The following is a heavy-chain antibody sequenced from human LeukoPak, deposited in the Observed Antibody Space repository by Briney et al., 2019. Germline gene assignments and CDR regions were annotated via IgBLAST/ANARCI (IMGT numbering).Heavy chain of an antibody. J-gene: IGHJ6*02. Sequence: ASVKVSCKASGYTFTSYDINWVRQATGQGLEWMGWMNPNSGNTGYAQKFQGRVTMTRNTSISTAYMELSSLRSEDTAVYYCARVMRGYSYGWNYYYYGMDVWGQGTTVTVSS. CDR3: ARVMRGYSYGWNYYYYGMDV. CDR2: MNPNSGNT. CDR1: GYTFTSYD. V-gene: IGHV1-8*01. D-gene: IGHD5-18*01.